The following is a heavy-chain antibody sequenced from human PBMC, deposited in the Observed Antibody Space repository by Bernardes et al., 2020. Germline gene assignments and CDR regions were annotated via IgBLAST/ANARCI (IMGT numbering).Heavy chain of an antibody. D-gene: IGHD3-10*01. CDR1: GYSVTRYW. CDR3: ARGSRGGSGSHPYYYYCYIDV. CDR2: IYPGDSDT. Sequence: GEYLKSSCNGSGYSVTRYWVGWVRQMPGKGLEWLGIIYPGDSDTRYSPSFQGQVTISADKSISTAYLQWSSLKASDTAMYYCARGSRGGSGSHPYYYYCYIDVWGKGTTFTVSS. V-gene: IGHV5-51*01. J-gene: IGHJ6*03.